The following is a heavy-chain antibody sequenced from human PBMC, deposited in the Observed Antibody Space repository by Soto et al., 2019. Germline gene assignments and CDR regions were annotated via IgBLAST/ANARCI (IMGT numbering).Heavy chain of an antibody. CDR3: AGGRVYDFWSGYYPVMGYYGMDV. Sequence: SATLSLTCAVYGGSFRGYYWSWIRQPPGKGLELIGEINHSGSTNYNPSLKSRVTISLDTSKNQLSMKLTSVTAADTAVYYCAGGRVYDFWSGYYPVMGYYGMDVWGQGTTVTVSS. V-gene: IGHV4-34*01. J-gene: IGHJ6*02. CDR1: GGSFRGYY. D-gene: IGHD3-3*01. CDR2: INHSGST.